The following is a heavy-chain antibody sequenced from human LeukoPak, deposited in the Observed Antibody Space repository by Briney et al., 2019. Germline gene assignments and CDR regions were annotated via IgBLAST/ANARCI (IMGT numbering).Heavy chain of an antibody. CDR2: ISSSGSTI. D-gene: IGHD5-24*01. CDR3: ARASDPWLQLT. CDR1: GFTFRSYE. J-gene: IGHJ5*02. Sequence: GRSLRLSCAASGFTFRSYEMNWVRQAPGKGLEWVSYISSSGSTIYYADSVKGRFTISRDNAQTSLYLQMNSLRAEDTAVYYCARASDPWLQLTWGQGTLVTVSS. V-gene: IGHV3-48*03.